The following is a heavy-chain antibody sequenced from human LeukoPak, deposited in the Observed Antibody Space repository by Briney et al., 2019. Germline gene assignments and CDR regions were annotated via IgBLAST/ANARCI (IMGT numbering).Heavy chain of an antibody. CDR2: ISGDGGST. CDR1: GFTFDDYA. CDR3: AKDMLGDDFWSGYYSPGNYYGMDV. V-gene: IGHV3-43*02. J-gene: IGHJ6*02. D-gene: IGHD3-3*01. Sequence: GGSLRFSCAASGFTFDDYAMHWVRQAPGKGLEWVSLISGDGGSTYYADSVKGRFTISRDNSKNSLYLQMNSLRTEDTALYYCAKDMLGDDFWSGYYSPGNYYGMDVWGQGTTVTVSS.